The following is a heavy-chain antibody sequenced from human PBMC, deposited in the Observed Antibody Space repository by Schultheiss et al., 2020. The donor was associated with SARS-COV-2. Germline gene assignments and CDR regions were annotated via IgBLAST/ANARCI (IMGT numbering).Heavy chain of an antibody. CDR1: GGSISSYY. Sequence: SETLSLTCTVSGGSISSYYWSWIRQPPGKGLEWIGYIYYSGSTNYNPSLKSRVTISVDTSQNQFSLKLSSVTAADTAVYYCARVGDFWSGYNFDYWGQGTLVTVSS. CDR2: IYYSGST. V-gene: IGHV4-59*01. CDR3: ARVGDFWSGYNFDY. J-gene: IGHJ4*02. D-gene: IGHD3-3*01.